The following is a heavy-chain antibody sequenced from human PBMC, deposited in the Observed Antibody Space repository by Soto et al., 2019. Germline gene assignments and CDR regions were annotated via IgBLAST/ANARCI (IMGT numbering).Heavy chain of an antibody. CDR3: ARSFRSTWYYFDY. CDR2: VSSDGSNK. J-gene: IGHJ4*02. V-gene: IGHV3-30-3*01. Sequence: GGSLRLSCTASGFTFSSYAMHWVRQAPGEGLEWVAVVSSDGSNKHYADSVKGRFTISRDNSKNTLYLQMNSQRAEDTTVYYCARSFRSTWYYFDYWGQGTLVTVSS. CDR1: GFTFSSYA. D-gene: IGHD6-13*01.